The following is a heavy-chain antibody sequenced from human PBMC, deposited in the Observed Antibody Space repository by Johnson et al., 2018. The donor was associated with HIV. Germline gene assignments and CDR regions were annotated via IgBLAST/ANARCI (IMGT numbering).Heavy chain of an antibody. V-gene: IGHV3-49*03. D-gene: IGHD2-15*01. CDR3: TTPRGGLVARDAFDI. CDR1: GFTFGDYA. CDR2: IRSKTYGGTT. Sequence: VQLVESGGGLVQSGRSLRLSCTASGFTFGDYALSWFRQAPGKGLEWVGFIRSKTYGGTTEYAASVKGRFSLLRDESKNIAYLQMNSLKTEDTAVYYCTTPRGGLVARDAFDIWGRGTMVTVSS. J-gene: IGHJ3*02.